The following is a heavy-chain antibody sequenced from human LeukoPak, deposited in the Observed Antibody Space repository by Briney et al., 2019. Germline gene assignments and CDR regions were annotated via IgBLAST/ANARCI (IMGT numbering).Heavy chain of an antibody. D-gene: IGHD6-19*01. CDR3: ARESGSGGWYRGIDP. Sequence: EASVKVSCKASGYTFTSYDINWVRQATRQGLEWMGWMNPNSGNTGYAQKFQGRVTITRNTSISTAYMELSSLRSEDTAVYYCARESGSGGWYRGIDPWGQGTLVTVSS. CDR2: MNPNSGNT. J-gene: IGHJ5*02. CDR1: GYTFTSYD. V-gene: IGHV1-8*03.